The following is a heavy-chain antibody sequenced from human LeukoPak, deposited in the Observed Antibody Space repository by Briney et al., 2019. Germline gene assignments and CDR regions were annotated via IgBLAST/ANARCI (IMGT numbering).Heavy chain of an antibody. CDR3: VKGSTTVIFDY. J-gene: IGHJ4*02. Sequence: GGSLRLSCAASGFTFSSYAMSWVRQAPGKGLEWVALVSYDGSNKYYADTVKDRFSISRDNSKSTLYLQMNSLRPEDTAVYYCVKGSTTVIFDYWGQGALVTVSS. CDR1: GFTFSSYA. D-gene: IGHD4-11*01. CDR2: VSYDGSNK. V-gene: IGHV3-30*04.